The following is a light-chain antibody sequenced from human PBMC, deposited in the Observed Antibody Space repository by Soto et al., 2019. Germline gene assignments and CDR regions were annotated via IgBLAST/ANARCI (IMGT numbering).Light chain of an antibody. V-gene: IGLV2-14*01. CDR1: SSDVGGYNY. CDR3: SSYTRSSTDV. Sequence: QSALTQPASVSGSPGQSITISCTGTSSDVGGYNYVSWYQQHPGQAPKLMIYDVSNRPSGVSNRFSGSKSGNTASLTISGLQAEDEADYYCSSYTRSSTDVFGTGTKVTVL. J-gene: IGLJ1*01. CDR2: DVS.